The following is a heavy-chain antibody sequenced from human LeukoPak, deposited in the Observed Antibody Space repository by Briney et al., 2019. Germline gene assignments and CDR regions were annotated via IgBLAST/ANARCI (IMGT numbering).Heavy chain of an antibody. CDR3: ATKQWLAPPPDS. CDR1: GFTFSKYW. CDR2: INTDGTVT. V-gene: IGHV3-74*01. J-gene: IGHJ4*02. D-gene: IGHD6-19*01. Sequence: GGSLRLSCAASGFTFSKYWMLWVRQAPGKGLEGVSRINTDGTVTTYADSVKGRFTVSRDNADNTMFLQMNSVGDEDTAVYYCATKQWLAPPPDSWGQGTPVTVSS.